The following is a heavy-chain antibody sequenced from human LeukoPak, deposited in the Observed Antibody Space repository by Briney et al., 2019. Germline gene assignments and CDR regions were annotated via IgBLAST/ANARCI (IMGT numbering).Heavy chain of an antibody. Sequence: SVKVWWKGSGGSFSGYAVSWGRQDPGQGLEWMGGIIPIFGTANYAQKFQGRVTITTDESTSTAYMELSSLRSEDTAVYYCARASGYSGYEDFDYWGQGTLVTVSS. J-gene: IGHJ4*02. D-gene: IGHD5-12*01. CDR1: GGSFSGYA. CDR2: IIPIFGTA. CDR3: ARASGYSGYEDFDY. V-gene: IGHV1-69*05.